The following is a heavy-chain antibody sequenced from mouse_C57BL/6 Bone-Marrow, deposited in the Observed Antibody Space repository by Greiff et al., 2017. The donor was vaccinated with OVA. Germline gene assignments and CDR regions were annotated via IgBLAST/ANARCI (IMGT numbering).Heavy chain of an antibody. V-gene: IGHV1-69*01. Sequence: VQLKQPGAELVMPGASVKLSCKASGYTFTSYWMHWVKQRPGQGLEWIGEIDPSDSYTNYNQKFKGKSTLTVDKSSSTAYMQLSSLTSEDSAVYYCARSGAYWGQGTLVTVSA. CDR3: ARSGAY. J-gene: IGHJ3*01. CDR2: IDPSDSYT. CDR1: GYTFTSYW.